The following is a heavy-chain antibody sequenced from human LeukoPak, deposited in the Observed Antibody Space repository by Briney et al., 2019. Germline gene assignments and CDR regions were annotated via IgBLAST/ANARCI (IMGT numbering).Heavy chain of an antibody. Sequence: GGSLRLSCAASGFTFSSYAMHWVRQAPGKGLGWVAVISYDGSNKYYADSVKARFTISRDNSKNTLYLQMNSLRAEDTAVYYCARPMYYYDSSGYYFDYWGQGTLVTVSS. J-gene: IGHJ4*02. D-gene: IGHD3-22*01. V-gene: IGHV3-30-3*01. CDR3: ARPMYYYDSSGYYFDY. CDR2: ISYDGSNK. CDR1: GFTFSSYA.